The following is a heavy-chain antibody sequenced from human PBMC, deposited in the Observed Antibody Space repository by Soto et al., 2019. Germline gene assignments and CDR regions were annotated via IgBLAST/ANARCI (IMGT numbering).Heavy chain of an antibody. CDR2: IWYDGSNK. D-gene: IGHD3-10*01. J-gene: IGHJ6*02. CDR3: AREPEGGSGSYDYYYYYYGMDV. V-gene: IGHV3-33*01. CDR1: GFTFSSYG. Sequence: GGSLRLSCAGSGFTFSSYGMHWVRQAPGKGLEWVAVIWYDGSNKYYADSVKGRFTISRDNSKNTLYLQMNSLRAEDTAVYYCAREPEGGSGSYDYYYYYYGMDVWGQGTTVTVSS.